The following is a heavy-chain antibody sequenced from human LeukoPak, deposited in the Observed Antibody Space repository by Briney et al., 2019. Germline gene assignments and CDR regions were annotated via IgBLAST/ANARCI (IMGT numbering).Heavy chain of an antibody. D-gene: IGHD1-7*01. V-gene: IGHV3-15*01. CDR3: TRDKLELRQFDY. CDR1: GFTFTNYA. CDR2: IKSKTDGETT. Sequence: GGSLRLSCAASGFTFTNYAMSWVRQAPGKGLEWVGRIKSKTDGETTDYAAPVKGRFTISRDDSKDTLYLQMNSLKTEDTAVYYCTRDKLELRQFDYWGQGTLVTVSS. J-gene: IGHJ4*02.